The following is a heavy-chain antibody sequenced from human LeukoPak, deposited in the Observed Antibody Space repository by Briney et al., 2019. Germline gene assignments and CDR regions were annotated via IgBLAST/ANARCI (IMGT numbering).Heavy chain of an antibody. J-gene: IGHJ4*02. CDR3: ARDHIVLMVYAMALDY. D-gene: IGHD2-8*01. CDR2: ISYDGSNK. CDR1: GFTFSSYA. V-gene: IGHV3-30*04. Sequence: PGRSLRLSCAASGFTFSSYAMHWVRQAPGKGLEWAAVISYDGSNKYYADSVKGRFTISRDNSKNTLYLQMNSLRAEDTAVYYCARDHIVLMVYAMALDYWGQGTLVTVSS.